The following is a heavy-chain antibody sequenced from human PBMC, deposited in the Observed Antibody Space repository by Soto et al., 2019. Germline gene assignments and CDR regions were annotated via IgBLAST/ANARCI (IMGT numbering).Heavy chain of an antibody. V-gene: IGHV3-66*04. Sequence: EVQLVESGGGLVQPGGSLRLSCAASGFTVSSNYMSWVRQAPGKGLEWVSVIYSGGSAYYADSVKARFTISRDNSNTPLYLQMTSLRAEDTAFYYCASHVYSYGAGYFAYWGQGPLVTVSS. J-gene: IGHJ4*02. CDR1: GFTVSSNY. D-gene: IGHD5-18*01. CDR3: ASHVYSYGAGYFAY. CDR2: IYSGGSA.